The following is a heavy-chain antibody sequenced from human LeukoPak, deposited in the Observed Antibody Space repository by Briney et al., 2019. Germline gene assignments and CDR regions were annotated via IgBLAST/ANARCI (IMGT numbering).Heavy chain of an antibody. V-gene: IGHV3-30-3*01. J-gene: IGHJ4*02. CDR3: AKDMRTYDSSGLFDY. CDR1: GFIFSDYA. CDR2: ASYDENNK. D-gene: IGHD3-22*01. Sequence: PGRSLRLSCAASGFIFSDYAMHWVRQAPGKGLEWVAVASYDENNKYYADSVKGRFTISRDNAKNSLYLQMNSLRAEDTALYYCAKDMRTYDSSGLFDYWGQGTLVTVSS.